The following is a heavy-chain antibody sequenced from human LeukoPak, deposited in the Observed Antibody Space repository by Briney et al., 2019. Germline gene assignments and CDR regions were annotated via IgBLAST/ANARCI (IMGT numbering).Heavy chain of an antibody. CDR1: GGSISSNTYY. CDR2: INYSGTT. J-gene: IGHJ6*03. V-gene: IGHV4-39*07. Sequence: PSETLSLTCSVSGGSISSNTYYWGWIRQPPGKGLEWIATINYSGTTHYNPSLKSRVTMSVDTSKNQFSLKLSSVTAADTAVYYCARAGSGSYYYYYYMDVWGKGTTVTISS. CDR3: ARAGSGSYYYYYYMDV. D-gene: IGHD3-10*01.